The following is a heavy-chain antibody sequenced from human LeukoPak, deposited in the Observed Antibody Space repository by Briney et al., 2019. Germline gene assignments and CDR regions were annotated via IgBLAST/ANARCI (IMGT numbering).Heavy chain of an antibody. J-gene: IGHJ6*02. Sequence: PGRSLRLSCAASGFTFSSYGMHWVRQAPGKGLEWVAVISYDGSNKYYADSVKGRFTISRDNSKNTLYLQMNSLRAEDTAAYYCATPTLDANYYYGMDVWGQGTTVTVSS. CDR3: ATPTLDANYYYGMDV. CDR2: ISYDGSNK. D-gene: IGHD1-1*01. V-gene: IGHV3-30*03. CDR1: GFTFSSYG.